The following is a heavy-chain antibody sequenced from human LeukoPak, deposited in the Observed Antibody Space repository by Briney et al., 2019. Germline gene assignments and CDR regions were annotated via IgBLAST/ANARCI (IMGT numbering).Heavy chain of an antibody. CDR3: AREGRSSPSYSDY. CDR2: ISYDGSNK. CDR1: GCTFSSYA. J-gene: IGHJ4*02. D-gene: IGHD6-6*01. V-gene: IGHV3-30*14. Sequence: GGSLRLSCAGSGCTFSSYAMHWVRQAPGKGLEWVAVISYDGSNKYYADSVKGRFTISRDNSKNTLYLQMNSLRAEDTAVYYCAREGRSSPSYSDYWGPGTLVTVSS.